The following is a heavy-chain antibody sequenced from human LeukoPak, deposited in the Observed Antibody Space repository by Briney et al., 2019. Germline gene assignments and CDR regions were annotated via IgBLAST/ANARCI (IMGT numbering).Heavy chain of an antibody. J-gene: IGHJ6*02. CDR3: AKGGLYGDYGYYYYGMDV. CDR1: GFTFSSYA. D-gene: IGHD4-17*01. V-gene: IGHV3-23*01. CDR2: ISGSGGST. Sequence: GGPLRLSCAASGFTFSSYAMSWVRQAPGKGLEWVSAISGSGGSTYYADSVKGRFTISRDNSKNTLYLQMNSLRAEDTAVCYCAKGGLYGDYGYYYYGMDVWGQGTTVTVSS.